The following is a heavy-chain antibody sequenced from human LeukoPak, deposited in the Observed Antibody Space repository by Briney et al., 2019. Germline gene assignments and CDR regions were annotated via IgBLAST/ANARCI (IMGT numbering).Heavy chain of an antibody. CDR1: GFTVSSKD. J-gene: IGHJ5*02. V-gene: IGHV3-53*01. CDR2: LHSGGRT. D-gene: IGHD3-9*01. Sequence: GGSLRLSCAASGFTVSSKDMNWVRQAPGKGLEWVSVLHSGGRTYYADSVKGRFTISRDNSKNTLYLQMNSLRAEDTAVYYCAKVSGWYYDILTGPNWFDPWGQGTLVTVSS. CDR3: AKVSGWYYDILTGPNWFDP.